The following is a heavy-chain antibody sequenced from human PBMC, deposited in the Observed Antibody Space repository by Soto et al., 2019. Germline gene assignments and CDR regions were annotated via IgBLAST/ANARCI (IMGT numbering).Heavy chain of an antibody. V-gene: IGHV3-7*03. J-gene: IGHJ4*02. CDR2: IKQDGSEQ. CDR3: ARVLVLELLLSGGPFDY. CDR1: GFTFTNFW. Sequence: VHLVESGGGLVQPGGSLRLSCAASGFTFTNFWMSWVRQAPGKGLEWVANIKQDGSEQYYVDSVKGRFTISRDNAKNSLFLQMNSLRAEDTAVYFCARVLVLELLLSGGPFDYWGQGTLVTVSP. D-gene: IGHD2-15*01.